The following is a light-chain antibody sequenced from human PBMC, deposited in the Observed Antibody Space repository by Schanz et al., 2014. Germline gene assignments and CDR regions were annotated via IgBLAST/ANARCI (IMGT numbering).Light chain of an antibody. V-gene: IGKV3D-15*01. CDR1: QSVSSY. J-gene: IGKJ1*01. CDR2: DAS. CDR3: QQYNNWPPG. Sequence: EIVLTQFPDTLSLSPGEGATLSCRASQSVSSYLAWYQQKPGQAPRLLIYDASNRATGIPARFSGSGSGTEFTLTISSLQSEDFAVYYCQQYNNWPPGFGQGTKVEIK.